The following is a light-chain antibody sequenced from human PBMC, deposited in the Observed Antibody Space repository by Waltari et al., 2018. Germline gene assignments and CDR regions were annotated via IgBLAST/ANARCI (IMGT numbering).Light chain of an antibody. J-gene: IGLJ3*02. CDR2: DVT. V-gene: IGLV2-14*01. CDR3: SSYTTSTWV. Sequence: QSALTQPASVSGSPGQSITISSTGTSSDVGGYNYVSWYQQHPGKAPKLIIYDVTKRPSGVSNRFSGSKSANTASLTISGLQAEDEADYYCSSYTTSTWVFGGGTKLTVL. CDR1: SSDVGGYNY.